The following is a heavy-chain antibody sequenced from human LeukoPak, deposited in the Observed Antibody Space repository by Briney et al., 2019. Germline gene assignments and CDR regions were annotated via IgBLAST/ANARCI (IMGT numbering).Heavy chain of an antibody. J-gene: IGHJ4*02. CDR1: GFAFSSNW. Sequence: GGSLRLSCAASGFAFSSNWMHWVRQTPGKGLVWVSRINSGGSGTSYAASVEGRFTISRDNVKNTLYLQMDSLRAEDTAVYYCARFRTWGDKAFDYWGQGTLVTVSS. CDR3: ARFRTWGDKAFDY. V-gene: IGHV3-74*01. CDR2: INSGGSGT. D-gene: IGHD2-21*02.